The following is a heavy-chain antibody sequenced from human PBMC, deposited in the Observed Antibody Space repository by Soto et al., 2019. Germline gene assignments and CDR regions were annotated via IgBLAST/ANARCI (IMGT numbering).Heavy chain of an antibody. Sequence: PGGSLRLSCAASGFTFSNAWMSWVRQAPGKGLEWVGRIKSKTHGGTTDYAAPVKGRFTISRDDSKNTLYLQMNSLKTEDTAVYYCTTVRLWFGEWFDPWGQGTLVTVSS. V-gene: IGHV3-15*01. CDR1: GFTFSNAW. D-gene: IGHD3-10*01. J-gene: IGHJ5*02. CDR2: IKSKTHGGTT. CDR3: TTVRLWFGEWFDP.